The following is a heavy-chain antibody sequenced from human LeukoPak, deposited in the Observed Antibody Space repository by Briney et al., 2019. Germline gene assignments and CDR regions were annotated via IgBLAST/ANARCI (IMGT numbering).Heavy chain of an antibody. CDR1: GYTFTSYD. CDR3: ARDWLLRRPYYFDY. V-gene: IGHV1-8*01. D-gene: IGHD3-9*01. CDR2: MNPNSGNT. Sequence: ASVKVSCKASGYTFTSYDINWVRQATGQGLEWMGWMNPNSGNTGYAQKLQGRVTMTTDTSTSTAYMELRSLRSDDTAVYYCARDWLLRRPYYFDYWGQGTLVTVSS. J-gene: IGHJ4*02.